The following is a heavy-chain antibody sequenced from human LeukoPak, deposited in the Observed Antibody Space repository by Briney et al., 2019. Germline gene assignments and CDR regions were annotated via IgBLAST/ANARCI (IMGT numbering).Heavy chain of an antibody. Sequence: ISVKVSCKASGFTFTSSAMQWVRQARGQRLEWIGWIVVGSGNTNYAQKFQERVTITRDMSTSTAYMELSSLRSEDTAVYYCASRPLRYYYYGMDVWGQGTTVTVSS. CDR3: ASRPLRYYYYGMDV. CDR2: IVVGSGNT. V-gene: IGHV1-58*02. D-gene: IGHD3-16*01. J-gene: IGHJ6*02. CDR1: GFTFTSSA.